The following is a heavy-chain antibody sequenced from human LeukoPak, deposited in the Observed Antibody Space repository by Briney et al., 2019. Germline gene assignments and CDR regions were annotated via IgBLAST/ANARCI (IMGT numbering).Heavy chain of an antibody. V-gene: IGHV3-74*01. CDR2: INSDGSST. D-gene: IGHD3-16*01. J-gene: IGHJ6*04. CDR3: ASGDCYYGMDV. CDR1: GFTFSSYW. Sequence: PGGSLRLSCAASGFTFSSYWMHWVRQAPGKGLVWVSRINSDGSSTSYADSMKGRFTISRDNAKNTLYLQMNSLRAEDTAVYYCASGDCYYGMDVWGKGTTVTVSS.